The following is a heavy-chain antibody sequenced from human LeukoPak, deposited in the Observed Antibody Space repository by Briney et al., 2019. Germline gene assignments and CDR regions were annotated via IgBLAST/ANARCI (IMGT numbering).Heavy chain of an antibody. CDR1: GGSFSGYY. CDR3: ARGPLTGIYYGSGSYKN. Sequence: SETLSLTCAVYGGSFSGYYWSWIRQPPGKGLEWIGEINHSGSTNYNPSLKSRVTISVDTSKNQFSLKLSSVTAADTAVYYCARGPLTGIYYGSGSYKNWGQGTLVTVSS. D-gene: IGHD3-10*01. V-gene: IGHV4-34*01. CDR2: INHSGST. J-gene: IGHJ4*02.